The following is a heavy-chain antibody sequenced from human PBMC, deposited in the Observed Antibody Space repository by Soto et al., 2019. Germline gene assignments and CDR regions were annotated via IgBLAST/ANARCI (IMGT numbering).Heavy chain of an antibody. V-gene: IGHV3-23*01. D-gene: IGHD6-19*01. J-gene: IGHJ4*02. Sequence: GGSLRLSCAASGFTFSSYAMSWVRQAPGKGLEWVSAISGSGGSTYYADSVKGRFTISRDNSKNTLYLQMNSLRAEDTAVYYCAKISLGGWYGGVDYWGQGTLVTVSS. CDR1: GFTFSSYA. CDR3: AKISLGGWYGGVDY. CDR2: ISGSGGST.